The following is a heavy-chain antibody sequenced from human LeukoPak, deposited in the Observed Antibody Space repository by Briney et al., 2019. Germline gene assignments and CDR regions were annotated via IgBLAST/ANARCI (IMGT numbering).Heavy chain of an antibody. V-gene: IGHV3-74*01. J-gene: IGHJ5*02. Sequence: GGSLRLSCAASGFTFSSYWMHWVRQGPGKGLVWVSRINSDGSRTSYADSVKGRFTISRDNAKNTLYLQMNSLRAEDTAVYYCARANGDYYDSSGYYQNWFDPWGQGTLVTVSS. D-gene: IGHD3-22*01. CDR3: ARANGDYYDSSGYYQNWFDP. CDR1: GFTFSSYW. CDR2: INSDGSRT.